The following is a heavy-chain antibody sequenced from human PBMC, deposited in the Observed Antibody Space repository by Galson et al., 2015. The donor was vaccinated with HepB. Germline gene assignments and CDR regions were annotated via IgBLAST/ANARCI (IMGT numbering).Heavy chain of an antibody. CDR2: IYSGGST. V-gene: IGHV3-53*04. J-gene: IGHJ2*01. CDR1: GFTVSSNY. CDR3: ARDYSSGAYGDSPIWYFDL. Sequence: SLRLSCAASGFTVSSNYMSWVRQAPGKGLEWVSVIYSGGSTYYADSVKGRFTISRHNSKNTLYLQMNSLRAEDTAVYYCARDYSSGAYGDSPIWYFDLWGRGTLVTVSS. D-gene: IGHD4-17*01.